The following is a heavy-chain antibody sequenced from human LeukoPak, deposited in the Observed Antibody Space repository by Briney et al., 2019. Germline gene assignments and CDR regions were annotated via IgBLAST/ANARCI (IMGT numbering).Heavy chain of an antibody. Sequence: PGGSLRLSCAASGFTFSSYAMHWVRQAPGKGLEYVSAISSNGGSTYYANSVKGRFTISRDNSKNPLYLQMGSLRAEDMAVYYCAKEGGSLLWFGELIKPSYYFDYWGQGTLVTVSS. CDR2: ISSNGGST. D-gene: IGHD3-10*01. V-gene: IGHV3-64*01. J-gene: IGHJ4*02. CDR3: AKEGGSLLWFGELIKPSYYFDY. CDR1: GFTFSSYA.